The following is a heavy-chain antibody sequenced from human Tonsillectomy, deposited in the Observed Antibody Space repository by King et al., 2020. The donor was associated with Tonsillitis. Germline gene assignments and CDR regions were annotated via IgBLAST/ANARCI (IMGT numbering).Heavy chain of an antibody. D-gene: IGHD3-3*02. CDR3: AKDVTFISIPNSSGWPNWFDP. CDR2: ISYDGSNK. V-gene: IGHV3-30*18. J-gene: IGHJ5*02. CDR1: GFTFSSYG. Sequence: QLVQSGGGVGQPGRSLRLSCAASGFTFSSYGMHWVRLAPGKGLECGAVISYDGSNKYYADSVRGRFSISRDNSKNTLYLQMNSLGAEDTAVYYCAKDVTFISIPNSSGWPNWFDPWGQGTLVTVSS.